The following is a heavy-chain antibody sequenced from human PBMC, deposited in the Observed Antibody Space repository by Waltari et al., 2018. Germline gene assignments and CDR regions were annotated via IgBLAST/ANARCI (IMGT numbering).Heavy chain of an antibody. D-gene: IGHD3-16*02. CDR2: IYYSGST. V-gene: IGHV4-39*01. CDR3: ARGRYPDY. Sequence: QLQLQESGPGLVKPSETLSLTCTVSGGSISSSSYYWGWISQPPGKGLEWIGSIYYSGSTYYNPSLKSRVTISVDTSKNQFSLKLSSVTAADTAVYYCARGRYPDYWGQGTLVTVSS. CDR1: GGSISSSSYY. J-gene: IGHJ4*02.